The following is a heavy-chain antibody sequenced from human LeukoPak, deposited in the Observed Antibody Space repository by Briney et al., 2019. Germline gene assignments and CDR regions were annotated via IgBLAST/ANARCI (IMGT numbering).Heavy chain of an antibody. CDR2: ISSSSSYI. Sequence: GGSLRLSCAASGFTFSSYAMSWVRLAPGKGLEWVSSISSSSSYIYYADSVKGRFTISRDNAKNSLYLQMNSLRAEDTAVYYCASLSYGSPEVWGQGTTVTVSS. CDR1: GFTFSSYA. J-gene: IGHJ6*02. CDR3: ASLSYGSPEV. V-gene: IGHV3-21*01. D-gene: IGHD5-18*01.